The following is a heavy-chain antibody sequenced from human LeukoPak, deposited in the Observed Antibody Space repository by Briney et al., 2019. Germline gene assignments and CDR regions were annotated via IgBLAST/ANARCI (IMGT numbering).Heavy chain of an antibody. Sequence: SETLSLTCTVSGGSISSSSYYWGWIRQPPGKGLEWIGSIHYSGSTNYNPSLKSRVTISVDTSKNQFSLKLSSVTAADTAGYYCARGYCSGGSCYSYYYYNYMDVWGKGTTVTVSS. CDR3: ARGYCSGGSCYSYYYYNYMDV. V-gene: IGHV4-39*07. CDR1: GGSISSSSYY. J-gene: IGHJ6*03. D-gene: IGHD2-15*01. CDR2: IHYSGST.